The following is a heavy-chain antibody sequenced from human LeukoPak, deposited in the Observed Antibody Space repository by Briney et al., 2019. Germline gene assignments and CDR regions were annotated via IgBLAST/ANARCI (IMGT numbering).Heavy chain of an antibody. CDR3: ARVKKWRYGDYDI. CDR2: IIPIFGTA. V-gene: IGHV1-69*06. D-gene: IGHD4-17*01. CDR1: GGTFSSYA. Sequence: AAVKVSCKASGGTFSSYAISWEGQAPGQGLEWMGGIIPIFGTANYAQKFQGRVTITADKSTSTAYMELSSLRSEDTAVYYCARVKKWRYGDYDIWGQGTLVIVSS. J-gene: IGHJ4*02.